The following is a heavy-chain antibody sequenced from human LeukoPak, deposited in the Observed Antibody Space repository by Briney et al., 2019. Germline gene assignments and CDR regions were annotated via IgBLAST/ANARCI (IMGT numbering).Heavy chain of an antibody. J-gene: IGHJ4*02. CDR3: VKVGRTTAD. CDR2: ITGGGSNT. Sequence: GGSLRLSCAASGFTFSSYAMNWVRQAPGKRLEWVSGITGGGSNTYYTDSVKGRFTISRDNSKNTLYLQVNSLRAEDTAVYYCVKVGRTTADWGQGTLVTVSS. V-gene: IGHV3-23*01. D-gene: IGHD4-17*01. CDR1: GFTFSSYA.